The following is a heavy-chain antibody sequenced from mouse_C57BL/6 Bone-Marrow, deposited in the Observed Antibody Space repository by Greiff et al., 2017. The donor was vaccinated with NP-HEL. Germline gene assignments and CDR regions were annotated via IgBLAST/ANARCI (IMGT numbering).Heavy chain of an antibody. CDR3: TRGGPLGVDY. CDR2: IDPETGGT. V-gene: IGHV1-15*01. J-gene: IGHJ4*01. CDR1: GYTFPDYE. Sequence: QVQLQQSGAELVRPGAPVTLSCKASGYTFPDYEMHWVKQTPVHGLEWIGAIDPETGGTAYNQKFKGKAILTADKSSSTAYMELRSLTSEDSAVYYCTRGGPLGVDYWGQGTSVPASS.